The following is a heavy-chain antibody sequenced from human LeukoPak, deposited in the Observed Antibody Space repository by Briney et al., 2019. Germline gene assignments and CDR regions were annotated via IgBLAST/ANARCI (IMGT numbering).Heavy chain of an antibody. CDR1: GFTFTTYW. V-gene: IGHV3-7*01. D-gene: IGHD3-16*01. Sequence: GGSLRLSCAASGFTFTTYWMSWVRQAPGRGLELVANINQDGSEKYYVDSVKGRFTISRDNAKNSVYLQMNSLRAEDTAVYFCARDLRAYSYAVDWGQGTLVTVSS. CDR2: INQDGSEK. J-gene: IGHJ4*02. CDR3: ARDLRAYSYAVD.